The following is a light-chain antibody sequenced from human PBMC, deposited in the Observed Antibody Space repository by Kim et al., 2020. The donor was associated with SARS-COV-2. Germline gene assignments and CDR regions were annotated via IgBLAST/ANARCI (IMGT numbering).Light chain of an antibody. J-gene: IGKJ4*01. CDR3: QQTSSPPLT. CDR2: TAS. Sequence: DIEMTQSPSSLSASVGDRVTITCRTSQAINSYVNWYQQKPEKAPKLLIYTASRLQSGVPSRFSGSGSATAFTLTISSLHSEDFATYYCQQTSSPPLTFGGGTKVDIK. CDR1: QAINSY. V-gene: IGKV1-39*01.